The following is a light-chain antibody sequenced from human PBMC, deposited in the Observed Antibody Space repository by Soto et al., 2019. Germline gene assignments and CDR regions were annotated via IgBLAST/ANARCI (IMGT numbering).Light chain of an antibody. Sequence: TESQCSLSAXVGYPGHIARLSRQGISNYLAWYQQKPGKVXKXXXYAESNLKSGVQSRFRGSGSGTDFTLNISRMQPEDVVTYYSQKGRFAPFSVGRGTNVDI. CDR2: AES. CDR1: QGISNY. CDR3: QKGRFAPFS. J-gene: IGKJ3*01. V-gene: IGKV1-27*01.